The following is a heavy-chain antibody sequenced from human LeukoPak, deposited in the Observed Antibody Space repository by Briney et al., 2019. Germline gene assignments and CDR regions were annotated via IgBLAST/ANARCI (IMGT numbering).Heavy chain of an antibody. J-gene: IGHJ5*02. Sequence: GGSLRLSCAASGFTFSDYYMSWIRQAPGKGVEWISYITGTGSGIHYADSVKGRFTISRDNAKNSLYLQMSSLRAEDTALYYCARQLGLPPSHNYFGPWGQGTLVTVSS. CDR1: GFTFSDYY. CDR2: ITGTGSGI. V-gene: IGHV3-11*01. CDR3: ARQLGLPPSHNYFGP. D-gene: IGHD3-16*01.